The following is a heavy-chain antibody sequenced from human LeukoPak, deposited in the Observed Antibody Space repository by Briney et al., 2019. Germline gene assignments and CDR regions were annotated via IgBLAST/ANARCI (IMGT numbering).Heavy chain of an antibody. CDR3: ARDHAGGHDAFDI. CDR1: GFTFSSG. Sequence: LRLSCAASGFTFSSGMHWVRQHPGKGLEWIGYIYYSGSTYYNPSLKSRVTISVDTSKNQFSLKLSSVTAADTAVYYCARDHAGGHDAFDIWGQGTMVTVSS. D-gene: IGHD4-23*01. CDR2: IYYSGST. J-gene: IGHJ3*02. V-gene: IGHV4-31*02.